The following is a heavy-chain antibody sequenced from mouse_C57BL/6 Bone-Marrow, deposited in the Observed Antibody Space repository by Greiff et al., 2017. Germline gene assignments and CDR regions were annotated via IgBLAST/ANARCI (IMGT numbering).Heavy chain of an antibody. D-gene: IGHD2-5*01. CDR3: ARSVYYSNYLFDY. CDR2: IYPGDGDT. V-gene: IGHV1-82*01. CDR1: GYAFSSSW. J-gene: IGHJ2*01. Sequence: QVQLQQSGPELVKPGASVKISCKASGYAFSSSWMNWVKQRPGKGLEWIGRIYPGDGDTNYNGKFKGKATLTADKSSSTANMQHSSLTSEDSAVYFCARSVYYSNYLFDYWGQGTTLTVSS.